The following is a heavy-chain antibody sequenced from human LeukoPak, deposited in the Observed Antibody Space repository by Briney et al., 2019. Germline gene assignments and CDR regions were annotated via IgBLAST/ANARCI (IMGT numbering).Heavy chain of an antibody. CDR2: IDSSSSYK. CDR3: AVGLWFGEYDFDY. V-gene: IGHV3-21*01. J-gene: IGHJ4*02. Sequence: PGGSLRLSCAASGFTFSSYSMNWVRQAPGKGLEWVSVIDSSSSYKWYADSVKGRFTISRDNAKNSLYLQMNSLRAEDTAVYYCAVGLWFGEYDFDYWGQGTLVTVSS. CDR1: GFTFSSYS. D-gene: IGHD3-10*01.